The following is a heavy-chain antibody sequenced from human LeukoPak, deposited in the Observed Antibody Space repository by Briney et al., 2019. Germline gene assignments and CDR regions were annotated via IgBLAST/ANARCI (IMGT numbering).Heavy chain of an antibody. D-gene: IGHD2-2*02. CDR3: AREIYPDKKAKDY. V-gene: IGHV4-39*07. CDR1: GDSISSSNYY. Sequence: PSETLSLTCTVSGDSISSSNYYWGWIRQPPGKGLEWIGSIYYSGSTYYNPSLKTRVTISVDTSKNQSSLNLSSVTAADTVVYYCAREIYPDKKAKDYWGQGTLVTVSA. CDR2: IYYSGST. J-gene: IGHJ4*02.